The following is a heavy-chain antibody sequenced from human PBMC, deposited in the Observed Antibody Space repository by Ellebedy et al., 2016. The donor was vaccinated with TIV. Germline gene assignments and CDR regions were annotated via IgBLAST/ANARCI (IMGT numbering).Heavy chain of an antibody. J-gene: IGHJ6*03. V-gene: IGHV4-39*01. CDR3: ARGARYYYYMDV. Sequence: SEILSLTXTVSGGSISSSSYYWGWIRQPPGKGLEWIGSIYYSGSTYYNPSLKSRVTISVDTSKNQFSLKLSSVTAADTAVYYCARGARYYYYMDVWGKGTTVTVSS. CDR1: GGSISSSSYY. CDR2: IYYSGST.